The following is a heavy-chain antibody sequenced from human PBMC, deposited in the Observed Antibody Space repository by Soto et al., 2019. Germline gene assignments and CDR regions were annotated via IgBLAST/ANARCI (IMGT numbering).Heavy chain of an antibody. CDR2: INPKFGDT. V-gene: IGHV1-2*02. D-gene: IGHD3-10*02. CDR3: ARNMDYYYGRGSGNGHGV. J-gene: IGHJ6*02. Sequence: QVQLVQSGAEVKEPGDSVRVSCEASGYTFTAYYIHWVRQAPGQGLEWMGWINPKFGDTTYAQDFQGRVSMTMDISISTVYMELSRLTSDDTAIYYCARNMDYYYGRGSGNGHGVWGQGTTVTVFS. CDR1: GYTFTAYY.